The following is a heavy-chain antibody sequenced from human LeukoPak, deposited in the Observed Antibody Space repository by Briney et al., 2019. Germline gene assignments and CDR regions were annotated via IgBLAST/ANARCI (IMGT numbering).Heavy chain of an antibody. V-gene: IGHV4-34*01. CDR1: GWSFNDYY. CDR3: AQVGWVTSFVES. J-gene: IGHJ4*02. Sequence: PSETLSLTCAVYGWSFNDYYWNWIRQPPGKGLEWVGEINARGDTNFNPSLQSRVTISVDTSKNQFSLKLSSVTAADTAIYYCAQVGWVTSFVESWGQGTQVTVSS. D-gene: IGHD2-21*02. CDR2: INARGDT.